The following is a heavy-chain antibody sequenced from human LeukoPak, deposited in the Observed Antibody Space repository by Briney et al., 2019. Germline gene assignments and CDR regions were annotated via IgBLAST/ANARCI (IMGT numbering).Heavy chain of an antibody. J-gene: IGHJ4*02. CDR2: IYYSGST. Sequence: PSETLSLTCTVSGGSISSYYWSWIRQPPGKGLEWIGYIYYSGSTNYNPSLKSRVTISVDTSKNQFSLKLSSVTAADTAVYYCARLATYYYDSSGPRGEYYFDYWGQGTLVTVSS. CDR3: ARLATYYYDSSGPRGEYYFDY. D-gene: IGHD3-22*01. V-gene: IGHV4-59*01. CDR1: GGSISSYY.